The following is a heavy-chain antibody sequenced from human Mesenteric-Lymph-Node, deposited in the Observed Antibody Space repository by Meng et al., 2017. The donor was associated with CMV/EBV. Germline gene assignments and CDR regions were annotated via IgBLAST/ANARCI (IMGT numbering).Heavy chain of an antibody. V-gene: IGHV1-69*10. Sequence: SVKVSCKPSGGTFRRYGISWVRQAPGQGLEWMGGIIPILAIANYAQKFQGRVMITADKSTSTAFMELSSLRSEDTAVYYCAIGEYCTHGVCYNWDYYDLDVWGQGTTVTVSS. J-gene: IGHJ6*02. CDR3: AIGEYCTHGVCYNWDYYDLDV. CDR1: GGTFRRYG. D-gene: IGHD2-8*01. CDR2: IIPILAIA.